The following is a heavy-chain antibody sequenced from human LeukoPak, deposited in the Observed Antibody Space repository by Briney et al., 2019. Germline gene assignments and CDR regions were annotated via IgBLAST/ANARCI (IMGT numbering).Heavy chain of an antibody. CDR1: GFAFSRFA. D-gene: IGHD1-26*01. CDR3: ARGGLYSGSYPD. V-gene: IGHV3-30-3*01. Sequence: PGKSLRLSCAASGFAFSRFAMHWVRQAPGKGLEWVTVISNDGSDEYYADSVKGRFTISRDNAKNSLYLQMNSLRDEDTAVYYCARGGLYSGSYPDWGQGTLVTVSS. CDR2: ISNDGSDE. J-gene: IGHJ4*02.